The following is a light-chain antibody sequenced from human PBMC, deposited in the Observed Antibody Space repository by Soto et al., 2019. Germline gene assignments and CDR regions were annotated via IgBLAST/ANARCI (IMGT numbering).Light chain of an antibody. J-gene: IGKJ1*01. CDR2: GAS. CDR1: QSVSSNF. Sequence: ENVLTQSPGTLSLSPGERATLSCRASQSVSSNFLAWYQQKPGQAPRLLIYGASNRATGIPDRFSGSGSGTDFTLTISSLQPDDFATYYCQHYNSYSEAFGQGTKVDIK. CDR3: QHYNSYSEA. V-gene: IGKV3-20*01.